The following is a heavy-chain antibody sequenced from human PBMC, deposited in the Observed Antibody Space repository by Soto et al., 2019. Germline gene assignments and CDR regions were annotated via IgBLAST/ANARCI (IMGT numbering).Heavy chain of an antibody. J-gene: IGHJ6*02. D-gene: IGHD6-13*01. V-gene: IGHV3-30-3*01. Sequence: PGGSLRLSCAASGVTFSSYAMHWVRQAPGKGLEWVAVISYDGSNKYYADSVKGRFTISRDNSKNTLYLQMNSLRAEDTAVYYCASPYSSSWPYGMDVWGQGTTVTVSS. CDR1: GVTFSSYA. CDR2: ISYDGSNK. CDR3: ASPYSSSWPYGMDV.